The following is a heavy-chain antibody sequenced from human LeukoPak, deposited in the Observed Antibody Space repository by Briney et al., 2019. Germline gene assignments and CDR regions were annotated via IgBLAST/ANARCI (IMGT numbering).Heavy chain of an antibody. CDR1: GVSLNPLY. V-gene: IGHV4-59*11. D-gene: IGHD3-16*01. CDR2: VFDSGRT. J-gene: IGHJ4*02. CDR3: AKVGGKSHQGPFFDY. Sequence: SETLSLTCTVSGVSLNPLYWSWIRQPPGKRLEWIGYVFDSGRTHYSPSLRSRVAISMDTSNNQFSLNLTSVTAADTAMYYCAKVGGKSHQGPFFDYWGQGIRVTVSS.